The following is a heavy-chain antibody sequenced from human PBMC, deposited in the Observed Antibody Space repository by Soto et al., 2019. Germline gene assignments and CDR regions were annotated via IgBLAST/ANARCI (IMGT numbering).Heavy chain of an antibody. CDR1: GFTFRSYW. D-gene: IGHD2-2*01. J-gene: IGHJ3*02. CDR3: ARGLVVPAGDAFDI. V-gene: IGHV3-74*01. Sequence: EVQLVESGGGLDQPGGSLRLSCAASGFTFRSYWMHWVRQAPGKGLVWVSRINGGGSSTSYADSVKGRFTISRDNAKNSLYLQMNSLRAEDTAVYYCARGLVVPAGDAFDIWGQGTMVIVSS. CDR2: INGGGSST.